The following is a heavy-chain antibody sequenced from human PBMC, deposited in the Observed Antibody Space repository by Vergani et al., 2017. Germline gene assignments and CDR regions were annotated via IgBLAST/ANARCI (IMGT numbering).Heavy chain of an antibody. J-gene: IGHJ6*03. CDR1: GFTFDDYT. V-gene: IGHV3-43*01. Sequence: EVQLVESGGVVVQPGGSLRLSCAASGFTFDDYTMHWVRQAPGKGLEWVSLISWDGCSKYYADSVKGRFTISRDNSKNSLYLQMNSLRTEDTALYYCAKYYVVRHYYDYMDVWGIGGTV. CDR3: AKYYVVRHYYDYMDV. D-gene: IGHD2-21*01. CDR2: ISWDGCSK.